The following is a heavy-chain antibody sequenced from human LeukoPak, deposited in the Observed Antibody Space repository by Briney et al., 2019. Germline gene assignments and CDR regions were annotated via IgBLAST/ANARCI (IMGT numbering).Heavy chain of an antibody. D-gene: IGHD1-26*01. CDR1: GYTFTGYY. Sequence: ASGKVSCKASGYTFTGYYMHSVRQAPGQGLEWMGWINPNSGGTNYAQKFQGRVTMTRDTSISTAYMELSRLRSDDTAVYYCARGRGSGSHYYYYYMDVWGKGTTVTVSS. J-gene: IGHJ6*03. V-gene: IGHV1-2*02. CDR3: ARGRGSGSHYYYYYMDV. CDR2: INPNSGGT.